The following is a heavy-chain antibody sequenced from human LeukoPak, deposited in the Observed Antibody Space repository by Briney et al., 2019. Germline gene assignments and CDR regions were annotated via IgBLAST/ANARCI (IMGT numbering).Heavy chain of an antibody. Sequence: ASVKVSCKASGYTFTGYCMHWVRQAPGQGLEWMGRINPNSGGTNYAQKFQGRVTMTRDTSISTAYMELSRLRSDDTAVYYCARGNGVGSSWYDWFDPWGQGTLVTVSS. CDR1: GYTFTGYC. CDR3: ARGNGVGSSWYDWFDP. J-gene: IGHJ5*02. D-gene: IGHD6-13*01. CDR2: INPNSGGT. V-gene: IGHV1-2*06.